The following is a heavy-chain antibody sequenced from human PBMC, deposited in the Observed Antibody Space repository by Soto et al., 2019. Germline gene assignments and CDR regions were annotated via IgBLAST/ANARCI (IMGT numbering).Heavy chain of an antibody. Sequence: ASVKVSCKASGGTFSSYTISWVRQAPGQGLEWMGRIIPILGIANYAQKFQGRVTITADKSTSTAYMELSSLRSEDTAVYYCARRGVHYGDHDYYYYYGMDVWGQGTTVTVSS. CDR1: GGTFSSYT. CDR2: IIPILGIA. V-gene: IGHV1-69*02. D-gene: IGHD4-17*01. CDR3: ARRGVHYGDHDYYYYYGMDV. J-gene: IGHJ6*02.